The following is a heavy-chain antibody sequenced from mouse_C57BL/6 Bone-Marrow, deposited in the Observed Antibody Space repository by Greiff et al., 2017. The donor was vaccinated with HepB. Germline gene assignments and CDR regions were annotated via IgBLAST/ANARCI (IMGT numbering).Heavy chain of an antibody. CDR2: INPSNGGT. J-gene: IGHJ2*01. D-gene: IGHD1-1*01. CDR3: ARKDTTAEGYFDY. V-gene: IGHV1-53*01. CDR1: GYTFTSYW. Sequence: VQLQQPGTELVKPGASVKLSCKASGYTFTSYWMHWVKQRPGQGLEWIGNINPSNGGTNYNEKFKSKATLTVDKSSSTAYMQLSSLTSEDSAVYDCARKDTTAEGYFDYWGQGTTLTVSS.